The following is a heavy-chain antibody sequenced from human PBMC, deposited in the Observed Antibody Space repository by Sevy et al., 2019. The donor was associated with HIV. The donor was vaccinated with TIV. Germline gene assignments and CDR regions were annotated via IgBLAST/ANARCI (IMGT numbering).Heavy chain of an antibody. D-gene: IGHD4-17*01. Sequence: SETLSLTCTVSGGSISSYYWSWIRQPPGKGLEWIGYIYYSGSTNYNPSLKSRVTISVDTSKNQFSLKLSSVTAADTAVYYCARGYYGDYFGYYYYYMDVWGKGTTVTVSS. CDR3: ARGYYGDYFGYYYYYMDV. CDR2: IYYSGST. V-gene: IGHV4-59*01. J-gene: IGHJ6*03. CDR1: GGSISSYY.